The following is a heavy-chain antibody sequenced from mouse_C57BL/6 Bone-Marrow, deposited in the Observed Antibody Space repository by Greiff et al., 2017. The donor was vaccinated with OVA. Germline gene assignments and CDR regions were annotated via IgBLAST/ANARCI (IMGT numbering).Heavy chain of an antibody. CDR1: GFTFSDYY. D-gene: IGHD1-1*01. J-gene: IGHJ2*01. CDR3: ARHGYYGSKGNYYFDY. CDR2: ISNGGGST. Sequence: EVNLVESGGGLVQPGGSLKLSCAASGFTFSDYYMYWVRQTPEKRLEWVAYISNGGGSTYYPDTVKGRFTISRDNAKNTLYLQMSRLKSEDTAMYYCARHGYYGSKGNYYFDYWGQGTTLTVSS. V-gene: IGHV5-12*01.